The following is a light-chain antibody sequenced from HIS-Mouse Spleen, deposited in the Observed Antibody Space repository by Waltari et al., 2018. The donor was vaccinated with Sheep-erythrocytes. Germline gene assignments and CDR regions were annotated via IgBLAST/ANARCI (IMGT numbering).Light chain of an antibody. Sequence: SYELTQPPSVSVSPGQTASITCSGDKLGDKYACWYQQKPGQSPVLVIYQDSQRPSGMPERFSGSNSGNTATLTISGTQAMDEADYYCQAWDSSTAWVFGGGTKLTVL. CDR2: QDS. CDR1: KLGDKY. CDR3: QAWDSSTAWV. V-gene: IGLV3-1*01. J-gene: IGLJ3*02.